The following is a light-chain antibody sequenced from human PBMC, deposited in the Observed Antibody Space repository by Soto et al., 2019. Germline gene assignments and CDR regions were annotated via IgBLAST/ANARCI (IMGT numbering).Light chain of an antibody. CDR2: GNS. CDR3: QSSDSSLSGSLYV. J-gene: IGLJ1*01. V-gene: IGLV1-40*01. CDR1: SSNIGAGYD. Sequence: QSVLTQPPSVSGAPGQRVTISCTGSSSNIGAGYDVHWYQQLPGTAPKLLIYGNSNRPSGVPDRFSGSKSGTSASLAITGLQAEDEADYHCQSSDSSLSGSLYVFGTGTKLTVL.